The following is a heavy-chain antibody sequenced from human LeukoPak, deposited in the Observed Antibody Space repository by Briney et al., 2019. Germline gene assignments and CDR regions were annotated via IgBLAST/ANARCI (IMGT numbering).Heavy chain of an antibody. Sequence: PSETLSLTCTVSGGSISSYYWSWIRQPAGKGLEWIGRIYTSGSTNYNTSQTSRVTMSVDTSKNQVSLKLSSVTDGDTAVYYCARAHAGYSSSWYNYYYYSMDVWGQGTTVTVSS. D-gene: IGHD6-13*01. CDR3: ARAHAGYSSSWYNYYYYSMDV. J-gene: IGHJ6*03. CDR1: GGSISSYY. V-gene: IGHV4-4*07. CDR2: IYTSGST.